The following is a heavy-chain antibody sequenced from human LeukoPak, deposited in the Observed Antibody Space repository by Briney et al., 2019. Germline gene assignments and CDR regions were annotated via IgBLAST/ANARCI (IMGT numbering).Heavy chain of an antibody. V-gene: IGHV1-2*02. CDR3: ARVPSSWYHFDY. J-gene: IGHJ4*02. CDR2: INPNSGGT. D-gene: IGHD6-13*01. CDR1: GYTFTGYY. Sequence: ASVKVSCKASGYTFTGYYMHWVRQAPGQGLEWMGWINPNSGGTNYAQKFQGRVTMTRDTSISTAYMELSRLRSDDTAVYYCARVPSSWYHFDYWGQGTLVTVSS.